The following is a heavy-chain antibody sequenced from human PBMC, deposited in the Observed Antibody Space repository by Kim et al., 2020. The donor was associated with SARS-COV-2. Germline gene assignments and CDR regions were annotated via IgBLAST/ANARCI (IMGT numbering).Heavy chain of an antibody. V-gene: IGHV3-23*01. CDR2: ISGSGGST. CDR3: AKSQKKLLWFGESVYYFDY. D-gene: IGHD3-10*01. CDR1: GFTFSSYA. Sequence: GGSLRLSCAASGFTFSSYAMSWVRQAPGKGLEWVSAISGSGGSTYYADSVKGRFTISRDNSKNTLYLQMNSLRAEDTAVYYCAKSQKKLLWFGESVYYFDYWGQGTLVTVSS. J-gene: IGHJ4*02.